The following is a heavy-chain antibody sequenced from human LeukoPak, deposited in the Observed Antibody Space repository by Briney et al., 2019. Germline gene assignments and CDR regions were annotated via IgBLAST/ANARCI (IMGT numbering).Heavy chain of an antibody. CDR3: ARARYSSGWYYYYYYMDV. CDR1: GGSISSYY. CDR2: IYYSGST. Sequence: SETLSLTCTVSGGSISSYYWSWIRQPPRKGLEWIGYIYYSGSTNYNPSLKSRVTISVDTSKNQFSLKLSSVTAADTAVYYCARARYSSGWYYYYYYMDVWGKGTTVTVSS. J-gene: IGHJ6*03. V-gene: IGHV4-59*08. D-gene: IGHD6-19*01.